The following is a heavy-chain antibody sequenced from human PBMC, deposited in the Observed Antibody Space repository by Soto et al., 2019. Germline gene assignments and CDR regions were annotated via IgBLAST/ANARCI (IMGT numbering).Heavy chain of an antibody. D-gene: IGHD4-17*01. CDR3: AGDLRPAYGVRYFDQ. CDR2: IYSGGST. Sequence: EVQLVESGGGLVQPGGSLRLSCAASGFTVSSNYMSWVRQAPGKGLEWVSVIYSGGSTYYADSVKGRFTISRHNSKNTLYLHMNSLWADDTAVYYCAGDLRPAYGVRYFDQWGQGTLVTVSS. CDR1: GFTVSSNY. V-gene: IGHV3-53*04. J-gene: IGHJ4*02.